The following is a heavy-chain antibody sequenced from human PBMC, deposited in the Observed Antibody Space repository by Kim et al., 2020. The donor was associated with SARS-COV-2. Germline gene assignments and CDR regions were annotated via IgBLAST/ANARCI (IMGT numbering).Heavy chain of an antibody. J-gene: IGHJ3*02. CDR1: GDSVSSNSAA. CDR2: TYYASKWIT. CDR3: ARRKYSGSSGTVDI. V-gene: IGHV6-1*01. D-gene: IGHD3-10*01. Sequence: SQTLSLTCAISGDSVSSNSAAWNWFRQSPSRGLEWLGRTYYASKWITDYAASVKSRIIIKADTTQNQLSLQLNSVTPEDTAVYYCARRKYSGSSGTVDIWGQGTMVTVSS.